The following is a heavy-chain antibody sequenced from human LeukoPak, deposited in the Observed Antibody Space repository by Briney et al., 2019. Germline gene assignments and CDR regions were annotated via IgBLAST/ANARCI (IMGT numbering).Heavy chain of an antibody. D-gene: IGHD3-3*01. CDR2: IYPGDSDT. J-gene: IGHJ6*03. Sequence: GESLKISCKGSGYSFTNYWIGWVRQMPGKGLEWMGIIYPGDSDTRYNPSFQGLVTISADKSISTAYLQWSSLKASDTAMFYCARHYRFLSGSPSYYYMDVWGKGTTVTVS. V-gene: IGHV5-51*01. CDR1: GYSFTNYW. CDR3: ARHYRFLSGSPSYYYMDV.